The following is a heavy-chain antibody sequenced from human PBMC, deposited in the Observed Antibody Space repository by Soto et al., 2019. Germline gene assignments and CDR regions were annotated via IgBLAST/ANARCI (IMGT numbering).Heavy chain of an antibody. Sequence: LRLSCAASGFTFSSYAMSWVRQAPGQGLEWVSAISGSGGSTYYADSVKGRFTISRDNSKNTLYLQMNSLRAEDTAVYYCASTSPAPYYFDYWGRGTLVTVSS. D-gene: IGHD1-1*01. CDR3: ASTSPAPYYFDY. CDR2: ISGSGGST. CDR1: GFTFSSYA. V-gene: IGHV3-23*01. J-gene: IGHJ4*02.